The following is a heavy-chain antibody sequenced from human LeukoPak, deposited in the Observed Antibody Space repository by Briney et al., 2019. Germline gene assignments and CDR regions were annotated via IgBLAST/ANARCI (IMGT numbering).Heavy chain of an antibody. J-gene: IGHJ4*02. V-gene: IGHV5-51*01. CDR2: IYPGDSDT. Sequence: GEPLKISCKGSGKSFTSYWIGGVRQMPGKGLEWMGIIYPGDSDTRYSPSFQGQVTISADKSISTAYLQWSSLKASDTAMYYCARLKDSSGFADYWGQGTLVTVSS. CDR3: ARLKDSSGFADY. D-gene: IGHD3-22*01. CDR1: GKSFTSYW.